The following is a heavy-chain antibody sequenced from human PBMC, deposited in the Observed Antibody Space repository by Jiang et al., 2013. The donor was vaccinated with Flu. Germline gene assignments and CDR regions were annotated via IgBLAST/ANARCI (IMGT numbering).Heavy chain of an antibody. V-gene: IGHV1-2*02. CDR3: ARVSKGNSYDY. Sequence: TGYYMHWVRQAPGQGLEWMGWINPNSGGTNYAQKFQGRVTMTRDTSISTAYMELSRLRSDDTAVYYCARVSKGNSYDYWGQGTLVTVSS. CDR1: TGYY. D-gene: IGHD5-18*01. J-gene: IGHJ4*02. CDR2: INPNSGGT.